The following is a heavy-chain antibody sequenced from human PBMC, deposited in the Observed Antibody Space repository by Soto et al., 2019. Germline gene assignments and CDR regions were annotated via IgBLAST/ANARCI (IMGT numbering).Heavy chain of an antibody. J-gene: IGHJ6*04. Sequence: EVQLVESGGGLVQPGGSLRLSCAASGFTVSSKYMSWVRQAPGKGLEWVSLIQSGGPTYYADSVKGRFTISRDTSENTVHLQMDSLRSEDTAVYFWARDNVLCIGGRCYGVPLDVCGKGTTVTVSS. V-gene: IGHV3-66*01. CDR1: GFTVSSKY. D-gene: IGHD2-15*01. CDR2: IQSGGPT. CDR3: ARDNVLCIGGRCYGVPLDV.